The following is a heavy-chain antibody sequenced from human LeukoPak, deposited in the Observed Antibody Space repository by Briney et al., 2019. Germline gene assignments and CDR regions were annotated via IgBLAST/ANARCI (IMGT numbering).Heavy chain of an antibody. CDR2: ISAYNGNT. D-gene: IGHD3-3*01. V-gene: IGHV1-18*01. CDR3: ARDCAPPPYYDFWSGYSLWFDP. J-gene: IGHJ5*02. Sequence: GASVKVSCKASGYTFTSYGISWVRQAPGQGLEWMGWISAYNGNTNYAQKLQGRVTMTTDTSTSTAYMELRSLRSDDTAVYYCARDCAPPPYYDFWSGYSLWFDPWGQGTLVTVTS. CDR1: GYTFTSYG.